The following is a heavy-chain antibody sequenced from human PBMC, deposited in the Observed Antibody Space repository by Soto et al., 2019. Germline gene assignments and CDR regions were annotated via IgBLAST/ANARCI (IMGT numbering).Heavy chain of an antibody. J-gene: IGHJ6*02. CDR3: ARVGYCNTTSCLFCYCHHGMDV. CDR2: IIPIFHTA. Sequence: SVKVSCKASGDTFNSYAISWVRRAPGQGLGWMGGIIPIFHTANYAQKFQARVTMTADESARTAYMELSGLRSEDTAVYYCARVGYCNTTSCLFCYCHHGMDVWGQGTTVTVSS. CDR1: GDTFNSYA. D-gene: IGHD2-2*01. V-gene: IGHV1-69*13.